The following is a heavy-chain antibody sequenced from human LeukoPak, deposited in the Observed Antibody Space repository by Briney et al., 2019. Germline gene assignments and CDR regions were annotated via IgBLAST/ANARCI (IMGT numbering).Heavy chain of an antibody. CDR3: ARWADKSGSSSRVAFDI. D-gene: IGHD6-6*01. V-gene: IGHV4-4*07. Sequence: SETLSLTCTVSGGSINNNYWTWIRQPAGKGLEWIGRIYTTGSTNYNPSLPSRVSMSVDTSKNQFSLNVSSVTAADTAVYYCARWADKSGSSSRVAFDIWGQGTMVTVSS. J-gene: IGHJ3*02. CDR2: IYTTGST. CDR1: GGSINNNY.